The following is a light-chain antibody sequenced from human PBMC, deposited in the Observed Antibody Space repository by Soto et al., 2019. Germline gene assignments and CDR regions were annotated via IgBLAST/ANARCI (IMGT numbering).Light chain of an antibody. Sequence: QSALTQPASVSGSPGQSITISCTGTVGLVSWYQQHPGKVPKLIIYDDTKRPSGVSSRFSGSKSGNTASLTISGLQTEDEAVYYCCLYVGGRTYVFGTGTKLTVL. CDR1: VGL. V-gene: IGLV2-23*01. J-gene: IGLJ1*01. CDR2: DDT. CDR3: CLYVGGRTYV.